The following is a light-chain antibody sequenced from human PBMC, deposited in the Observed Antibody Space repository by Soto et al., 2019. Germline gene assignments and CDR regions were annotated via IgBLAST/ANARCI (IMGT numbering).Light chain of an antibody. CDR1: QSISYY. CDR3: QQYNSWPLT. J-gene: IGKJ4*01. V-gene: IGKV3-11*01. Sequence: EIVLTQSPATVSLSPGERATLSCRASQSISYYLAWYQQKPGQAPRLLIYDAINRATGIPGRFRGSGSGTDFTLTISSLEPEDFAVYYCQQYNSWPLTFGGGTKVEIK. CDR2: DAI.